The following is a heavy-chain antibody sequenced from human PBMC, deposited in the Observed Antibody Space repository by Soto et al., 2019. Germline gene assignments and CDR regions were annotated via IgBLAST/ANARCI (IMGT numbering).Heavy chain of an antibody. D-gene: IGHD3-10*01. CDR2: ISGDGSKK. V-gene: IGHV3-30*04. CDR3: GRDWGGSGTPWEYSGRAV. J-gene: IGHJ4*03. CDR1: AFTFSDYS. Sequence: QVQLVESGGGVVQPGKSLRLSCVASAFTFSDYSMHWVRQAPGKGLEWVAAISGDGSKKSYADSVKGRATLSRDNAKNRLFRQMDNRRAGATAVFFGGRDWGGSGTPWEYSGRAVGGRGTPATV.